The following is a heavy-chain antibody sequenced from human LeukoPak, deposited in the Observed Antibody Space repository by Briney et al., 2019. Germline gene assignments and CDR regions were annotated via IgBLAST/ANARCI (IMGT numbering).Heavy chain of an antibody. D-gene: IGHD5-18*01. V-gene: IGHV4-59*08. J-gene: IGHJ4*02. CDR2: IYYSGST. Sequence: PSETLSLTCTVSGGSISSCYRSWIRQPPGKGLEWIGYIYYSGSTNYNPSLKSRVTISVDTSKNQFSLKLSSVTAADTAVYYCARTPYGYSYGYVDYWGQGTLVTVSS. CDR3: ARTPYGYSYGYVDY. CDR1: GGSISSCY.